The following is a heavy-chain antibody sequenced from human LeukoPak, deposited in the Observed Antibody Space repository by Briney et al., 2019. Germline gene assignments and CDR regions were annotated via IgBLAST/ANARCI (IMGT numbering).Heavy chain of an antibody. V-gene: IGHV5-51*01. D-gene: IGHD1-26*01. Sequence: PGESLQISCKGSGDSFNNYWIGWVRQMPGKGLEWMGIIYVGDSETTYSPSFQGQVTISADKSISSAYLQWKSLKASDTAIYYCARRDGGTYFNWFDPWGQGTLVTVSS. CDR3: ARRDGGTYFNWFDP. J-gene: IGHJ5*02. CDR2: IYVGDSET. CDR1: GDSFNNYW.